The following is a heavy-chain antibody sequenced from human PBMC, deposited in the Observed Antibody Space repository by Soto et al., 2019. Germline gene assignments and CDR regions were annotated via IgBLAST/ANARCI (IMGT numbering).Heavy chain of an antibody. CDR1: GGSVSSGSYY. J-gene: IGHJ4*02. CDR3: ATESDSGSYYCDY. V-gene: IGHV4-61*03. CDR2: IYNSVRP. Sequence: SETLSLTCTVSGGSVSSGSYYWSWIRQPPGKGLEWSGHIYNSVRPNYNPPLNSRVTISVHTSKNHFSRRMSSVTAADTAVYYCATESDSGSYYCDYGGRGTLVTVSS. D-gene: IGHD3-10*01.